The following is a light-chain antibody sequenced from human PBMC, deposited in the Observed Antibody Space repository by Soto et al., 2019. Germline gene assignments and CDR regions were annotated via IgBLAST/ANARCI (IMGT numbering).Light chain of an antibody. CDR1: SSNIGAGYD. V-gene: IGLV1-40*01. CDR3: QSYDSSLSGCV. J-gene: IGLJ1*01. Sequence: QSALTQPPSVSGAPGQRVTISCTGSSSNIGAGYDVHWYQQLPGTAPKLLIYGNSNRPSGVPDRFSGSKSGTSASLAFTGLQAEDEADYYCQSYDSSLSGCVFGTGTKVTVL. CDR2: GNS.